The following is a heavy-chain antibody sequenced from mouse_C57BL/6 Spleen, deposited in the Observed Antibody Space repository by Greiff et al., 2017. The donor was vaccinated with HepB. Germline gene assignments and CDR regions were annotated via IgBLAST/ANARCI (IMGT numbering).Heavy chain of an antibody. J-gene: IGHJ4*01. Sequence: QVQLQQPGAELVKPGASVKLSCKASGYTFTSYWMHWVKQRPGQGLEWIGMIHPNSGSTNYNEKFKSKATLTVDKSSSTAYMQRSSLTSEDSAVYYCAREDYGSSHAMDYWGQGTSVTVSS. CDR2: IHPNSGST. CDR3: AREDYGSSHAMDY. D-gene: IGHD1-1*01. V-gene: IGHV1-64*01. CDR1: GYTFTSYW.